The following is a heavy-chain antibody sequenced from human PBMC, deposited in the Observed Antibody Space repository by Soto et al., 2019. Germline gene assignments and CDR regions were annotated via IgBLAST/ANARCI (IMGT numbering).Heavy chain of an antibody. D-gene: IGHD1-7*01. CDR2: IRSKANSYAT. V-gene: IGHV3-73*01. CDR3: TRHPAGTTLVFDY. Sequence: EVQLVESGGGLVQPGGSLKLSCAASGFTFCGSALHWVRQASGKGLEWVGRIRSKANSYATAYAASVNGRFTISRDDSKNTAYLQMNSLKTEDTAVYYCTRHPAGTTLVFDYWGQGHLVTVSS. J-gene: IGHJ4*02. CDR1: GFTFCGSA.